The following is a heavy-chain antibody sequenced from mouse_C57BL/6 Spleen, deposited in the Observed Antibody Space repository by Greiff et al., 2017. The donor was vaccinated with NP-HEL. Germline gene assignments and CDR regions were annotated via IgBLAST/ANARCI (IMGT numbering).Heavy chain of an antibody. J-gene: IGHJ3*01. D-gene: IGHD2-2*01. CDR3: TTKGVLSTMVTTRTWFAY. V-gene: IGHV14-4*01. Sequence: EVQLQQSGAELVRPGASVKLSCTASGFNIKDDYMHWVKQRPEQGLEWIGWIDPENGDTEYASKFQGKATITADTSSNTAYLQLSSLTSEDTAVYYCTTKGVLSTMVTTRTWFAYWGQRTLVTVSA. CDR1: GFNIKDDY. CDR2: IDPENGDT.